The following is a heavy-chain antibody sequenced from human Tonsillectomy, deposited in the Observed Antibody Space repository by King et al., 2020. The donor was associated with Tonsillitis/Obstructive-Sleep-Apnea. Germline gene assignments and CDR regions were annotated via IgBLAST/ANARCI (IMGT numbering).Heavy chain of an antibody. V-gene: IGHV5-51*01. J-gene: IGHJ6*03. CDR3: ARGGAPAAGYYYYIDV. CDR1: GYSFTSYW. D-gene: IGHD3-16*01. CDR2: IYPTDSDT. Sequence: QLVQSGAEVKKPGESLKISCKGSGYSFTSYWIGWVRQMPGKGLEWMGIIYPTDSDTRYSPSFQGQVTISADRSISTAYLPWSSLKASDTAMYYWARGGAPAAGYYYYIDVWGKGTTVTVSS.